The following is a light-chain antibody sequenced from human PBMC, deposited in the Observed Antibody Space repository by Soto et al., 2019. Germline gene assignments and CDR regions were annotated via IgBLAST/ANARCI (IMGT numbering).Light chain of an antibody. CDR1: QSISSL. V-gene: IGKV1-5*03. Sequence: DIQMTQSPSTLSASVGDRVTITCRASQSISSLLAWYQQKPGRAPTLLIYKASNLESGVPSRFSGSGSGTEFTLTISSLQPDDFATYYCQQYNNYPLTFGQGTRLEIK. CDR3: QQYNNYPLT. CDR2: KAS. J-gene: IGKJ5*01.